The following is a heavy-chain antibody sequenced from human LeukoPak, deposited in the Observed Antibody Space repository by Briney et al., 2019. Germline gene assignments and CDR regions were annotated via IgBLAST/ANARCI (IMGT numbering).Heavy chain of an antibody. Sequence: PGGSLRLSCAASGFTFSNAWMSWVRQAPGKGLEWVGRIKSKTDGGTTDYAAPVKGRFTISRDDSKNTLYLQMNSLKTEDTAVYYCTTDDGSSWAMDYYYGMDVWGQGTTVTVSS. D-gene: IGHD6-13*01. CDR3: TTDDGSSWAMDYYYGMDV. CDR2: IKSKTDGGTT. CDR1: GFTFSNAW. V-gene: IGHV3-15*01. J-gene: IGHJ6*02.